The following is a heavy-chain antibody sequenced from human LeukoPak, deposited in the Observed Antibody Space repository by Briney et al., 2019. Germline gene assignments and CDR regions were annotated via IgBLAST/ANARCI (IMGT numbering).Heavy chain of an antibody. CDR1: AIIMTKYW. CDR3: ARDASALH. CDR2: IKQDGSEK. J-gene: IGHJ4*02. V-gene: IGHV3-7*01. Sequence: PGGSLRLSCAASAIIMTKYWMTWVRQVPGKGLEWVATIKQDGSEKYYVDSVKGRFTISRDNAKSSLSLQMNSLRVDDTAVYYCARDASALHWGQGARVTVSS. D-gene: IGHD3-3*01.